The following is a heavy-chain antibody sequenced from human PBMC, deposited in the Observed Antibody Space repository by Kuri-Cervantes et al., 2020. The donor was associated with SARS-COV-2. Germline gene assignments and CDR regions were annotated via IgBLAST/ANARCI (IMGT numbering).Heavy chain of an antibody. CDR3: ASSRLTGYYYYGMDV. V-gene: IGHV1-3*01. J-gene: IGHJ6*02. D-gene: IGHD2-8*01. CDR2: INDGNGNT. Sequence: ASVTVTCKASVYIFISYAMHWVRQAPGQRLEGMGWINDGNGNTKYSQKFQGRVTITADESTSTAYMELSSLRSDDTTVYYCASSRLTGYYYYGMDVWGQGTTVTVSS. CDR1: VYIFISYA.